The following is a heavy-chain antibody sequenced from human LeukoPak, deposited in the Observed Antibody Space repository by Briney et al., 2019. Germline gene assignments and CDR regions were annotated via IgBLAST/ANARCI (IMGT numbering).Heavy chain of an antibody. D-gene: IGHD7-27*01. J-gene: IGHJ4*02. Sequence: ASVKVSCKASGCTFTSYYMHWVRQAPGQGLEWMGIINPSGGSTSYAQKFQGRVTVTRDMSTTTVFMELSSLRSEDTAVYYCARARVTGDKKDFDYWGQGTLVTVSS. CDR1: GCTFTSYY. CDR3: ARARVTGDKKDFDY. CDR2: INPSGGST. V-gene: IGHV1-46*01.